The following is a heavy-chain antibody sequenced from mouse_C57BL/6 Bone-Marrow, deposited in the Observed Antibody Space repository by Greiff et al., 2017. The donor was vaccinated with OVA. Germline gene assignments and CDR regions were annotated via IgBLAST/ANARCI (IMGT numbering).Heavy chain of an antibody. D-gene: IGHD1-1*01. Sequence: VQLQQSGPELVKPGASVKISCKASGYTFTDYYMNWVKQSHGKSLEWIGDINPNNGGTSYNQKFKGKATLTVDKSSSTAYMELRSLTSEDSAVYYCARWRYYGSSPYWYFDVWGTGTTVTVSS. CDR2: INPNNGGT. CDR1: GYTFTDYY. CDR3: ARWRYYGSSPYWYFDV. J-gene: IGHJ1*03. V-gene: IGHV1-26*01.